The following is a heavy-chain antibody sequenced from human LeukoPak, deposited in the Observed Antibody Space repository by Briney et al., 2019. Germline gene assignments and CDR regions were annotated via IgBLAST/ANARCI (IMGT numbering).Heavy chain of an antibody. CDR1: GFIFSSYA. J-gene: IGHJ4*02. V-gene: IGHV3-23*01. Sequence: GGSLRLSCAASGFIFSSYAMSWVRQAPGKGLAWVSAISGSGGGTYYADSVKGRFTISRDNSKNTLYLQMNSLRAEDTAVYYCAKETFRIAAAGTLDYWGQGTLVTVSS. CDR2: ISGSGGGT. CDR3: AKETFRIAAAGTLDY. D-gene: IGHD6-13*01.